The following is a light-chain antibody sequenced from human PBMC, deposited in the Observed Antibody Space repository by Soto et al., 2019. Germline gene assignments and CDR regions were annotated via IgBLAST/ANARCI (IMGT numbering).Light chain of an antibody. CDR3: QHYVSPQWT. J-gene: IGKJ1*01. CDR1: QTRSSSY. Sequence: IAWAQAPGTQSSSPGAIATRSCSAIQTRSSSYLASYYQKTGQAPRRLIFGDSSRATGTPERISGSGSGTEFTITNRSLEAEDFAVYFCQHYVSPQWTFGPGTKVDIK. CDR2: GDS. V-gene: IGKV3-20*01.